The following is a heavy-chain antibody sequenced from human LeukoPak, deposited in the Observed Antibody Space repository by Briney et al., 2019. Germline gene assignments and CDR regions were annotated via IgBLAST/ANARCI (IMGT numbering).Heavy chain of an antibody. CDR1: GFTFSSYG. CDR3: AKAAALEWLPFDY. D-gene: IGHD3-3*01. CDR2: IRYDGSNK. Sequence: GGSLRLSCAASGFTFSSYGMHWVRQAPGKGLEWVAFIRYDGSNKYYADSVKGRFTISRDNSKNTLYLQMNSLRAEDTAVYYCAKAAALEWLPFDYWGQGTLVTVSS. J-gene: IGHJ4*02. V-gene: IGHV3-30*02.